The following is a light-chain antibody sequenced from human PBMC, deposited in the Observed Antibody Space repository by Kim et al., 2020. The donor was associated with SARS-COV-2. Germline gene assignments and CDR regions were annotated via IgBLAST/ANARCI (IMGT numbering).Light chain of an antibody. CDR1: QSVFSSPDNKNY. V-gene: IGKV4-1*01. CDR3: QQCYSYPVT. Sequence: ATINCKSSQSVFSSPDNKNYLAWYQQNPGQPPKLLISWASIREAGVPDRFSGSGSGTDFTLTISSLQAEDVAVYYCQQCYSYPVTFGGGTKVDIK. J-gene: IGKJ4*01. CDR2: WAS.